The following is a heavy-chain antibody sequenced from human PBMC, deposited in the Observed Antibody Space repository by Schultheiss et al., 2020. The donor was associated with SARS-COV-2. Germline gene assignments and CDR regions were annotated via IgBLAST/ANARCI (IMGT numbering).Heavy chain of an antibody. D-gene: IGHD3/OR15-3a*01. CDR2: IYYSGST. V-gene: IGHV4-34*01. CDR1: GGSFSGYY. Sequence: SETLSLTCAVYGGSFSGYYWSWIRQPPGKGLEWIGYIYYSGSTYYNPSLKSRVTISVDTSKNQFSLKLSSVTAADTAVYYCAREGLGVSFDYWGQGTLVTVSS. J-gene: IGHJ4*02. CDR3: AREGLGVSFDY.